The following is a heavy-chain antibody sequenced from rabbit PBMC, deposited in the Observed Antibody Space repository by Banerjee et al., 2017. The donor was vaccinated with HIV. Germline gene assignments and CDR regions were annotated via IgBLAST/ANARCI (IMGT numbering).Heavy chain of an antibody. J-gene: IGHJ6*01. Sequence: QSLEESGGDLVKPGASLTLTCTASGFSFSSSYYMCWVRQAPGKGLEWIACIYGGSSGSTYYASWAKGRFTISKTSSTTVTLQMTSLTAADTATYFCARAPAGSTYYTVGHYGMDLWGPGTLVTVS. CDR1: GFSFSSSYY. D-gene: IGHD8-1*01. V-gene: IGHV1S40*01. CDR3: ARAPAGSTYYTVGHYGMDL. CDR2: IYGGSSGST.